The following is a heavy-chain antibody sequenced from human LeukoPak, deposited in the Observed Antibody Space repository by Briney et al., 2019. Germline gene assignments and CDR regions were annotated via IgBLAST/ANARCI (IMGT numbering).Heavy chain of an antibody. CDR1: GFTFSSYA. CDR2: ISGSGGST. J-gene: IGHJ4*02. V-gene: IGHV3-23*01. Sequence: PGGSLRLSCAASGFTFSSYAMSWVRQAPGKGPEWGSAISGSGGSTYYADSVKGRFTISRDNSKNTLYLQMNSLRAEDTAVYYCAKGYDILTGLYFDYWGQGTLVTVSS. D-gene: IGHD3-9*01. CDR3: AKGYDILTGLYFDY.